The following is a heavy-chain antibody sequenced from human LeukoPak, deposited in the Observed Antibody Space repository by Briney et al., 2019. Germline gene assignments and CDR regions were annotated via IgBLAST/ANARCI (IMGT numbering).Heavy chain of an antibody. D-gene: IGHD6-13*01. J-gene: IGHJ4*02. Sequence: GGSLTLSCEASGFTFSSTALSRFGRAPGKGLQGVSVISGGGHNAYYADSVRGRFTISRDNAKNTVYLQMNSLRAEDAAVYYCAKDRSSWYYPFDYWGQGSLVTVSS. V-gene: IGHV3-23*01. CDR2: ISGGGHNA. CDR1: GFTFSSTA. CDR3: AKDRSSWYYPFDY.